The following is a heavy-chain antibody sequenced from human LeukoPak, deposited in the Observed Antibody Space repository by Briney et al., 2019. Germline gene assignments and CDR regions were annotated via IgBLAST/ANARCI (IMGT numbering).Heavy chain of an antibody. CDR2: INPNSGGT. D-gene: IGHD3-22*01. CDR1: GYTFTGYY. CDR3: ARGDSSGYYWLAY. J-gene: IGHJ4*02. V-gene: IGHV1-2*02. Sequence: ASVKVSCKASGYTFTGYYMHWVRQAPGQGLEWMGWINPNSGGTNHAQKFQGRVTMTRDTSISTAYMELSRLRSDDTAVYYCARGDSSGYYWLAYWGQGTLVTVSS.